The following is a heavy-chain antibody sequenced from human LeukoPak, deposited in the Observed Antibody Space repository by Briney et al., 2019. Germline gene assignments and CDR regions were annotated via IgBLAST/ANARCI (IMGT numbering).Heavy chain of an antibody. Sequence: ASVKVSCKASGGTFSSYAISWVRQAPGQGLEWMGGIIPIFGTANYAQKFQGRVTITADESTSTAYMELSSLRSEDTAVYYCARESCSSTSCYPRDASDIWGQGTMVTVSS. V-gene: IGHV1-69*13. CDR3: ARESCSSTSCYPRDASDI. J-gene: IGHJ3*02. CDR2: IIPIFGTA. CDR1: GGTFSSYA. D-gene: IGHD2-2*01.